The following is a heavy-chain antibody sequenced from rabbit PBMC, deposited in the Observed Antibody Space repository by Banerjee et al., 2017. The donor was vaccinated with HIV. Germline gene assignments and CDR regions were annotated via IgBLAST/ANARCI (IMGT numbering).Heavy chain of an antibody. J-gene: IGHJ4*01. CDR1: GFSFSSNYY. CDR2: IYTGSGGSA. D-gene: IGHD6-1*01. Sequence: EQLEESGGDLVKPEGSLTLTCTASGFSFSSNYYMGWVRQAPGKGLEWIGCIYTGSGGSAYYASWAKGRFTISKTSSTTVTLQVTSLTGADTATYFCARDGQGGYGYALGLWGPGTLVTVS. V-gene: IGHV1S45*01. CDR3: ARDGQGGYGYALGL.